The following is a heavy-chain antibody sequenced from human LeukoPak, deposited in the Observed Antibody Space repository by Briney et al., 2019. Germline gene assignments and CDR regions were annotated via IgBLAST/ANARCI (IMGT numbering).Heavy chain of an antibody. V-gene: IGHV4-59*12. CDR3: ASRNGGLFDY. CDR2: IYYSGST. CDR1: GGSISSYY. Sequence: PSETLSLTCTVSGGSISSYYWSWIRQPPGKGLEWIGYIYYSGSTNYNPSLKSRVTMSVDTSKNQFSLKLSSVTAADTAVYYCASRNGGLFDYWGQGTLVTVSS. J-gene: IGHJ4*02. D-gene: IGHD3-16*01.